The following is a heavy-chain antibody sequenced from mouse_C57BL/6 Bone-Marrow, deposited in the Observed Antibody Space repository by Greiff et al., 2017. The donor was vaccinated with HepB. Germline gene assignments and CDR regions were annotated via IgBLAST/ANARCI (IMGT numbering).Heavy chain of an antibody. CDR1: GFNIKDDY. Sequence: EVQLQQSGAELVRPGASVKLSCTASGFNIKDDYMHWVKQRPEQGLEWIGWIDPENGDTEYASKFQGKATITADTSSNTAYLQLSSLTSEDTAVYYCTIDGYYPYSAMDYWGQGTSVTVSS. V-gene: IGHV14-4*01. J-gene: IGHJ4*01. CDR3: TIDGYYPYSAMDY. CDR2: IDPENGDT. D-gene: IGHD2-3*01.